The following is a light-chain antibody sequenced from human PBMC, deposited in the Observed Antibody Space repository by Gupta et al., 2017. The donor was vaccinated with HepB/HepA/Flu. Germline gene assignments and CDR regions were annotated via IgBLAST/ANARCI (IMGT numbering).Light chain of an antibody. CDR3: QQYNKWPFT. CDR1: QSLITD. Sequence: EIVMTQSPATLSVSPGERATLSCRASQSLITDLAWYQQKPGQAPRLVVYGASTRASGLPDRFSGSGSGTDFTLTINSLQSADFAVYYCQQYNKWPFTFGQGTQLDIK. V-gene: IGKV3-15*01. CDR2: GAS. J-gene: IGKJ5*01.